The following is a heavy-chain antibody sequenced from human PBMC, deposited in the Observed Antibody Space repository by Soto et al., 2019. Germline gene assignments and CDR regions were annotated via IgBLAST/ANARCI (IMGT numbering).Heavy chain of an antibody. D-gene: IGHD2-21*01. CDR3: ARGTVLAYCGGDCYSDYFDY. CDR2: INHSGST. CDR1: GGSFSGYY. Sequence: SETLSLTWAVYGGSFSGYYWIWIRQPPGKGLEWIGEINHSGSTNYNPSLKSRVTISVDTSKNQFSLKLSSVTAADTAVYYCARGTVLAYCGGDCYSDYFDYWGQGTLVTVSS. V-gene: IGHV4-34*01. J-gene: IGHJ4*02.